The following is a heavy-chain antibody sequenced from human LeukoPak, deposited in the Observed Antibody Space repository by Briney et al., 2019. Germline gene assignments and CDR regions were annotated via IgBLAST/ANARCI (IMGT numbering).Heavy chain of an antibody. V-gene: IGHV1-46*03. J-gene: IGHJ1*01. CDR3: ARDAGGYCSSTSCPTGYFQH. CDR1: GYTFTSYY. Sequence: GASVKVSCKASGYTFTSYYMHWVRQAPGQGLEWMGIINPSGGSTSYAQKFQGRVTMTRDTSTSTVYMELSSPRSEDTAVYYCARDAGGYCSSTSCPTGYFQHWGQGTLVTVSS. CDR2: INPSGGST. D-gene: IGHD2-2*01.